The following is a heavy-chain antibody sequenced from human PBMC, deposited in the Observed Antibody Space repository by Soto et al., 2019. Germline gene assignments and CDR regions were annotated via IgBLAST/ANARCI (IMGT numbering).Heavy chain of an antibody. CDR3: ARSVVVPAASGTYYYYYGMDV. J-gene: IGHJ6*02. CDR1: GGSFSGDY. CDR2: INHSGST. D-gene: IGHD2-2*01. Sequence: SETLSLTCAVYGGSFSGDYWSWIRQPPGKGLEWIGEINHSGSTNYNPSLKSRVTISVDTSKNQFSLKLSSVTAADTAVYYCARSVVVPAASGTYYYYYGMDVWGQGTTVTVSS. V-gene: IGHV4-34*01.